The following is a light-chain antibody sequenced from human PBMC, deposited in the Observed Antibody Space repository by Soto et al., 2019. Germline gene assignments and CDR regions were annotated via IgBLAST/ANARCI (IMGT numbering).Light chain of an antibody. CDR2: GAS. J-gene: IGKJ1*01. CDR3: QQYHSSPVT. CDR1: QSVTSNY. Sequence: EVGLKQSPRTLSLSTGERATLSCGANQSVTSNYLAWYQQKPGQTPRLLIYGASDRATGIPDRFSGSGSGTDFTLTISRLEPDDFAVYYCQQYHSSPVTFGQGTKVDIK. V-gene: IGKV3-20*01.